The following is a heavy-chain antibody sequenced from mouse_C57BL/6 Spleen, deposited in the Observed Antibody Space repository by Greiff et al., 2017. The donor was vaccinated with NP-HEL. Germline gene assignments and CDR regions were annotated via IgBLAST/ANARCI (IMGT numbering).Heavy chain of an antibody. J-gene: IGHJ2*01. CDR1: GYTFTSYW. D-gene: IGHD2-3*01. V-gene: IGHV1-7*01. CDR3: ARPHDGYSYYFDY. Sequence: QVHVKQSGAELAKPGASVKLSCKASGYTFTSYWMHWVKQRPGQGLEWIGYINPSSGYTKYNQKFKDKATLTADKSSSTAYMQLSSLTYEDSAVYYCARPHDGYSYYFDYWGQGTTLTVSS. CDR2: INPSSGYT.